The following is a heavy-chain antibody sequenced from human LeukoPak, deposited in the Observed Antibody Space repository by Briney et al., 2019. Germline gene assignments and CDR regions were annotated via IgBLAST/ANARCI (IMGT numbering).Heavy chain of an antibody. CDR1: GFTFSSYA. D-gene: IGHD1-26*01. Sequence: GGSLRLSCAASGFTFSSYAMHWVRQAPGKGLEYVSAISSNGGSTYYANSVKGRFTISRDNSKNTLYLQMGSLRAEDMAVYYCARDRGIYSGSYLFDYWGQGTLVTVSS. CDR2: ISSNGGST. V-gene: IGHV3-64*01. J-gene: IGHJ4*02. CDR3: ARDRGIYSGSYLFDY.